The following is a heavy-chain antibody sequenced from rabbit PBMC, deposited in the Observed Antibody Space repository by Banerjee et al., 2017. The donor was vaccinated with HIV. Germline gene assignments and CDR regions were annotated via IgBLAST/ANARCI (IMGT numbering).Heavy chain of an antibody. CDR1: GIDFSSYYY. CDR2: IYSGVSGYT. CDR3: ARDTGSSFSSYGMDL. D-gene: IGHD8-1*01. J-gene: IGHJ6*01. V-gene: IGHV1S45*01. Sequence: QEQLVASGGDLVKPGASLTLTCTASGIDFSSYYYMCWVRQAPGKGLEWIACIYSGVSGYTYYASWAKGRFTISKTSSTTVTLQMTSLTAADTATYFCARDTGSSFSSYGMDLWGPGTLVTVS.